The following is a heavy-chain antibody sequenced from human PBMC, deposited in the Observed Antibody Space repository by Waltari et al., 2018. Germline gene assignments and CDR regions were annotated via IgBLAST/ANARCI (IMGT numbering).Heavy chain of an antibody. CDR1: GYVFTAYY. Sequence: QVQLVQSGATVTKPGASVKVACQTSGYVFTAYYMSWVRQAPGQGLQCMGWINPNSGDTDYAQKFQGRVIVTRDTSITTAYIELSNLTSDDTAIYYCARGAPLIGGEQYLDNWGQGTLVTVSS. V-gene: IGHV1-2*02. J-gene: IGHJ4*02. CDR3: ARGAPLIGGEQYLDN. CDR2: INPNSGDT. D-gene: IGHD2-21*01.